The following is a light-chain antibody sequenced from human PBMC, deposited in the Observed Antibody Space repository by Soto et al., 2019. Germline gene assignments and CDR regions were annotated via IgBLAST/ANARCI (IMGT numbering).Light chain of an antibody. Sequence: IHGAHSASVLSASLGDSVAITFRASQALSNYLAWYQQKPGKAPDLLIYSASTLQSGVPSRFSGSGSETEFSLTIRALQPEDFATYYCQQLSRYPLTFGGGTRLAIK. CDR3: QQLSRYPLT. CDR2: SAS. J-gene: IGKJ5*01. CDR1: QALSNY. V-gene: IGKV1-9*01.